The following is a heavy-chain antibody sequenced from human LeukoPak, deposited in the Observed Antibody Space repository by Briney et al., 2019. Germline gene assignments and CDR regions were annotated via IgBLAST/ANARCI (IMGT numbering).Heavy chain of an antibody. CDR1: GGSISSSRYY. J-gene: IGHJ4*02. CDR2: IYYSGST. V-gene: IGHV4-39*01. D-gene: IGHD2/OR15-2a*01. CDR3: ARMAVYGYYFDY. Sequence: PSETLSLTCTVSGGSISSSRYYWGWIRQPPGKGLEWIGSIYYSGSTYYNPSLKSRVTISVDTSNNQFSLKLSSVTAADTAVYYCARMAVYGYYFDYWGRGTLVTVSS.